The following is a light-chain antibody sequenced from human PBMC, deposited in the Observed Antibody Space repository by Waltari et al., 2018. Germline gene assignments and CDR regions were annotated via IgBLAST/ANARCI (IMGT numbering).Light chain of an antibody. CDR1: SSDVGGYDY. CDR3: NSYAGSKHYV. Sequence: QSALTQPPSASGSPGQSVTISCTGTSSDVGGYDYVSWYPQHPGKAPQLMIYDVNRRPAGAADRFAGSKSGNTASLTVSGLQAEDEADYFCNSYAGSKHYVFGTGTKVTVL. J-gene: IGLJ1*01. V-gene: IGLV2-8*01. CDR2: DVN.